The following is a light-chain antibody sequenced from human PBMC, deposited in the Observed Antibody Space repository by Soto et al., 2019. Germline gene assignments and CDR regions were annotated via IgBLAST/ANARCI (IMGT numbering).Light chain of an antibody. V-gene: IGLV1-40*01. CDR1: SSNIGAGYD. Sequence: QSVLTQPPSVSGAPGQRVTISCTGSSSNIGAGYDVHWYQHLPGTAPKLLIYVNNNRPSGVPDRFSGSKSGTSASLAITGLQAEDEADYYCQSYDSTLSGSWVFGGGTKPPS. J-gene: IGLJ3*02. CDR3: QSYDSTLSGSWV. CDR2: VNN.